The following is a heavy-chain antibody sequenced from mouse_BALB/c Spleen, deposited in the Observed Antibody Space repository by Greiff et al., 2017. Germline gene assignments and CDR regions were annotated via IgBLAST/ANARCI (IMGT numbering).Heavy chain of an antibody. D-gene: IGHD1-1*01. V-gene: IGHV14-3*02. Sequence: EVKLMESGAELVKPGASVKLSCTASGFNIKDTYMHWVKQRPEQGLEWIGRIDPANGNTKYDPKFQGKATITADTSSNTAYLQLSSLTSEDTAVYYCAVAGRDYWGQGTSVTVSS. CDR1: GFNIKDTY. CDR2: IDPANGNT. J-gene: IGHJ4*01. CDR3: AVAGRDY.